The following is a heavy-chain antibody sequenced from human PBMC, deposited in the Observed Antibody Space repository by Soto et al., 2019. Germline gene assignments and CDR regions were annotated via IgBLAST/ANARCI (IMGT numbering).Heavy chain of an antibody. J-gene: IGHJ6*02. CDR1: GGTFSTYA. V-gene: IGHV1-69*01. D-gene: IGHD2-15*01. Sequence: QVQLVQSGAEVKKPGSSVKVSCKAPGGTFSTYAISWVRQAPGQGLEWMGGVIPIFGTPKYAQKFQGRVTMTADESTSTGDMELGRLRSEDTAVYYCARSQGGSSSLDIYYYYYYGMDVWGQGTTVTVSS. CDR3: ARSQGGSSSLDIYYYYYYGMDV. CDR2: VIPIFGTP.